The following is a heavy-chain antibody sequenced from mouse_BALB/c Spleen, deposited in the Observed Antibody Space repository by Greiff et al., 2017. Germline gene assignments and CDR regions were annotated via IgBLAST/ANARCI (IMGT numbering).Heavy chain of an antibody. CDR2: ISYSGST. Sequence: EVKLMESGPGLVKPSQSLSLTCTVTGYSITSYYAWNWIRQFPGNQLEWMGYISYSGSTSYNPTLKSRISITRDTSKNQFFLQLNSVTTEDTATYYCAREGGDSLLRQRSYWGQGTLVTVSA. CDR3: AREGGDSLLRQRSY. V-gene: IGHV3-2*02. D-gene: IGHD1-2*01. J-gene: IGHJ3*01. CDR1: GYSITSYYA.